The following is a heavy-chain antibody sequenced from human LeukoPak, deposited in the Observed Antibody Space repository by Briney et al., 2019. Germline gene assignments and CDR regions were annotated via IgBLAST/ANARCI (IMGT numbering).Heavy chain of an antibody. D-gene: IGHD1-26*01. Sequence: GRSLRLSCAASGFTFSSYAMHWVRQAPGKGLEWVAVISYDGSNKYYADSVKGRFTISRDNSKHTLDLQMNSLRAEDTAKYFCAKVLRGTYYYFDYWGLGTLVTVSS. CDR2: ISYDGSNK. CDR1: GFTFSSYA. J-gene: IGHJ4*02. CDR3: AKVLRGTYYYFDY. V-gene: IGHV3-30-3*01.